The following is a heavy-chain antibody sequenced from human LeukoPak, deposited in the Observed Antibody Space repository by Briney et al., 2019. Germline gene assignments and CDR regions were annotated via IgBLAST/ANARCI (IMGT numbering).Heavy chain of an antibody. V-gene: IGHV3-33*08. J-gene: IGHJ4*02. CDR2: IWYDGSNK. CDR1: GFTFSTYA. Sequence: PGGSLRLSCAASGFTFSTYAMSWVRQAPGKGLEWVAVIWYDGSNKYYADSVKGRFTISRDNSKNTLYLQMNSLRAEDTAVYYCARGAAAGRLDYWGQGTLVTVSS. CDR3: ARGAAAGRLDY. D-gene: IGHD6-13*01.